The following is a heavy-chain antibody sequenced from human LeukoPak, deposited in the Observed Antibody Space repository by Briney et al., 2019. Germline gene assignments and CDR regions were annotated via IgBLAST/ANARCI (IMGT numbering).Heavy chain of an antibody. V-gene: IGHV3-30*18. CDR1: GFTFSSYG. Sequence: PGGSLRLSCAASGFTFSSYGMHWVRQAPGKGLEWVAVISYGGSNKYYADSVKGRFTISRDNSKNTLYLQMNSLRAEDTAVYYCAKDEWLANSYYFDYWGQGTLVTVSS. CDR2: ISYGGSNK. D-gene: IGHD6-19*01. J-gene: IGHJ4*02. CDR3: AKDEWLANSYYFDY.